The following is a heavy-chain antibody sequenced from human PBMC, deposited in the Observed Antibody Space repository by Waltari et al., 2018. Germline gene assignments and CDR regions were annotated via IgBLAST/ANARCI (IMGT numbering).Heavy chain of an antibody. Sequence: QVQLVQSGAEVKKPGASVKVSCKASGYTFTSHDINWVRQATGQGLEWMGWVTPSGNTTYAQKCQGRVTMTADASVTAVYMELSNLRSEDTAVYYCVRGVGVAGDYWGQGTLVTVSS. CDR2: VTPSGNT. CDR1: GYTFTSHD. D-gene: IGHD6-13*01. CDR3: VRGVGVAGDY. V-gene: IGHV1-8*01. J-gene: IGHJ4*02.